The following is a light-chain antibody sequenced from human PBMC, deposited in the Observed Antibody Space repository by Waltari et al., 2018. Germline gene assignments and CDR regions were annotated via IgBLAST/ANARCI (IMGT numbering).Light chain of an antibody. CDR1: QSVSSGY. Sequence: EIVLTQSPGTLSLSPGESATLSCWASQSVSSGYLAWYQHRPCQAPRVLIYDASNRATGIPDRFRGSGSGTDFTLTITRVEPEDFAVYYCQQYGTSPFSFGGGTKVEI. CDR2: DAS. CDR3: QQYGTSPFS. V-gene: IGKV3-20*01. J-gene: IGKJ4*01.